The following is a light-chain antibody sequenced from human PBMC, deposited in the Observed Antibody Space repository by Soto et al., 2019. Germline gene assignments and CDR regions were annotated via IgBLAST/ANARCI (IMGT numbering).Light chain of an antibody. J-gene: IGLJ1*01. V-gene: IGLV2-11*01. CDR3: CSYAGTFTFV. CDR1: SSDVGGYNY. Sequence: QSALTQSRSVSGSPGQSVTISCTGTSSDVGGYNYVSWYQQLPGKAPKLMIYDVTKRPSGVPDRFSGSKSGNTASLTISGLQTEDEADYYRCSYAGTFTFVFGPGTKVTVL. CDR2: DVT.